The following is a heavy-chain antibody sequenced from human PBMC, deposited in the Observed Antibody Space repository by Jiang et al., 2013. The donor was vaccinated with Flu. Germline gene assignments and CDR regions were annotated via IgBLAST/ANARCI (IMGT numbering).Heavy chain of an antibody. D-gene: IGHD1-26*01. CDR3: ARNLYSGSYYDGGAFDI. CDR2: ISYDGSNK. V-gene: IGHV3-30-3*01. J-gene: IGHJ3*02. Sequence: VISYDGSNKYYADSVKGRFTISRDNSKNTLYLQMNSLRAEDTAVYYCARNLYSGSYYDGGAFDIWGQGTMVTVSS.